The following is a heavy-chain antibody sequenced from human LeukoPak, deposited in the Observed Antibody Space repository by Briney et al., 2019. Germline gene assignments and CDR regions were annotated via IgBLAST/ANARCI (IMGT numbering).Heavy chain of an antibody. D-gene: IGHD3-22*01. CDR1: GYTLTELS. V-gene: IGHV1-24*01. J-gene: IGHJ4*02. Sequence: ASVKVSCKVSGYTLTELSMHWVRQAPGKGLEWMGGFDPEDGETIYAQKFQGRVTMTEDTSTDTAYMELSSLRSEDTAVYYCATSYCYDSSGPHFDYWGQGTLVTVSS. CDR3: ATSYCYDSSGPHFDY. CDR2: FDPEDGET.